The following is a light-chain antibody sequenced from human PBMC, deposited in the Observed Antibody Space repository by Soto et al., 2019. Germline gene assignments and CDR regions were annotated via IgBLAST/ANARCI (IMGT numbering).Light chain of an antibody. CDR3: QQYIRWPLT. CDR2: GAS. V-gene: IGKV3-15*01. J-gene: IGKJ4*01. Sequence: EMVVTQSPSTLSVSPGERATPSCRASQDVSSNLAWYQQKPGQAPSLLIYGASTRATGTPASFRGSGSGTEFTLTISSLQSEDYAVYFCQQYIRWPLTFGGGTKVDIK. CDR1: QDVSSN.